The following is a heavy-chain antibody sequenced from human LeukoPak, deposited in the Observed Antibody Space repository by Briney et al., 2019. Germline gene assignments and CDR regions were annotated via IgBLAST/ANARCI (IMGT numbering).Heavy chain of an antibody. V-gene: IGHV4-34*01. J-gene: IGHJ4*02. CDR1: GGSFSGYY. CDR2: INHSGST. Sequence: SETLSLTYAVYGGSFSGYYWSWIRQPPGKGLEWIGEINHSGSTNYNPSLKSRVTISVDTSKNQFSLKLSSVTAADTAVYYCARVLTGYSFDNWGQGTLVTVSS. D-gene: IGHD1-1*01. CDR3: ARVLTGYSFDN.